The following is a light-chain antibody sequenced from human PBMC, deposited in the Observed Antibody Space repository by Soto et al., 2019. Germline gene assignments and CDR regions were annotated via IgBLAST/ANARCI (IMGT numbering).Light chain of an antibody. Sequence: DIQMTQSPSALSASVGDRVTITCRASQSISSWLAWYQQKPGKAPRLLIYDGSHLERGVPSRFSGSGSGTEFTLTLSDLQPDDLATYYCQQYNNFWTFGPGTKVEV. CDR2: DGS. CDR3: QQYNNFWT. J-gene: IGKJ1*01. V-gene: IGKV1-5*01. CDR1: QSISSW.